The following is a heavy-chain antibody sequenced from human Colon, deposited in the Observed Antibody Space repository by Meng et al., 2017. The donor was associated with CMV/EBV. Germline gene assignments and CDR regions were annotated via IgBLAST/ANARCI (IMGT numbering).Heavy chain of an antibody. CDR2: ITASGAST. D-gene: IGHD3-16*01. V-gene: IGHV3-23*01. CDR1: GFTFSSYG. Sequence: EVHLLESGRGLVHPGGSLRLSCAASGFTFSSYGMNWVRHAPGKGLEWVSGITASGASTYYADSVKGRFTISRDNSKNTLYLQMNSLRADDTAVYYCAKNWGNDFWGQGTLVTVSS. J-gene: IGHJ4*02. CDR3: AKNWGNDF.